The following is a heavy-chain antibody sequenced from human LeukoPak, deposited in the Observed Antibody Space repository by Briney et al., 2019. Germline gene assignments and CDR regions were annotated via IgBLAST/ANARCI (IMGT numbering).Heavy chain of an antibody. D-gene: IGHD2-15*01. Sequence: GGSLRLSCAASGFTFTTYWMHWVRKAPGKGLVWVSRINSDGSITDYADSVKGRFTISRDNAKNTLSLQMNSLRAEDTAVYYCVRVGSLFDYWGQGTLVTVSS. CDR3: VRVGSLFDY. CDR1: GFTFTTYW. J-gene: IGHJ4*02. CDR2: INSDGSIT. V-gene: IGHV3-74*01.